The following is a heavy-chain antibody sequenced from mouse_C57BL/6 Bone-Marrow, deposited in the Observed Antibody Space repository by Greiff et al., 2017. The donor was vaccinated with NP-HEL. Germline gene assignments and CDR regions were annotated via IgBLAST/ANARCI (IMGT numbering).Heavy chain of an antibody. CDR3: ARRRELSPYYYAMDY. Sequence: EVQLVESGGDLVKPGGSLKLSCAASGFTFSSYGMSWVRQTPDKRLEWVATISSGGSYTYYPDSVKGRFTISRDNAKNTLYLQMSSLKSEDTAMYYCARRRELSPYYYAMDYWGQGTSVTVSS. D-gene: IGHD4-1*01. CDR2: ISSGGSYT. V-gene: IGHV5-6*01. CDR1: GFTFSSYG. J-gene: IGHJ4*01.